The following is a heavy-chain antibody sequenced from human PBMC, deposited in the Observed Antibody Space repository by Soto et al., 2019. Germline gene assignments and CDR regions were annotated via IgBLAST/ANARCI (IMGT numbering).Heavy chain of an antibody. D-gene: IGHD2-21*01. J-gene: IGHJ4*02. CDR3: GKNDCGYTTSQLLDH. CDR2: ISGAGNSA. CDR1: GFTFSDYA. Sequence: EVQLMESGGGLVQPGGSLRLSCAASGFTFSDYAMSWVRQAPGKGLEWVSAISGAGNSASHASSVQGRFVISRDNSKNTLFLQMNSMRAEDTAAYYCGKNDCGYTTSQLLDHWGQGTLVTVSS. V-gene: IGHV3-23*01.